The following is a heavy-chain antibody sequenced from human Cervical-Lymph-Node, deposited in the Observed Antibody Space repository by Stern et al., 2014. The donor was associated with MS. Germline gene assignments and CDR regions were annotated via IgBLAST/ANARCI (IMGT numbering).Heavy chain of an antibody. V-gene: IGHV1-2*02. CDR3: ARDMGNWGDDY. J-gene: IGHJ4*02. D-gene: IGHD7-27*01. CDR2: INPNSGDT. Sequence: VQLVESGAEVKKPGASVKVSCKASGYTFTGYYIHWVRQAPGTGLEWMGWINPNSGDTNYAQKFQGRVTMTSDTSISTAYMELSRLTSDDTAVYYCARDMGNWGDDYWGQGTLVTVSS. CDR1: GYTFTGYY.